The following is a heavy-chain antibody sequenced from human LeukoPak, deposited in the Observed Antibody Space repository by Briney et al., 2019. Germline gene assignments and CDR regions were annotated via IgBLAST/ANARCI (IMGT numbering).Heavy chain of an antibody. J-gene: IGHJ6*03. V-gene: IGHV4-4*07. Sequence: PSETLSLTCTVSGGSISSYYWSWIRQPAGKGLEWIGRIYTSGSTNYNPSLKSRVTISVDKSKNQFSLKLSSVTAADTAVYYCARDNMYYDFWSGYLSRWYYYYYMDVWGKGTTVTVSS. CDR2: IYTSGST. CDR3: ARDNMYYDFWSGYLSRWYYYYYMDV. CDR1: GGSISSYY. D-gene: IGHD3-3*01.